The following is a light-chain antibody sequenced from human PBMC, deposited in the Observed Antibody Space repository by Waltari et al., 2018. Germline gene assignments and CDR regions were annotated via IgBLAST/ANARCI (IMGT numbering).Light chain of an antibody. J-gene: IGLJ2*01. V-gene: IGLV1-36*01. CDR2: ADD. CDR1: RSNIGNNA. Sequence: QSVLTQTPSVSEAPRQRVTISCSGSRSNIGNNAVNWYQQVPGKAPKLLVFADDLLPAGVSDRCSGSKSCTSASLAISGLRSEDEGVYFWAAWDDSLKGVLFGGGTKLTVL. CDR3: AAWDDSLKGVL.